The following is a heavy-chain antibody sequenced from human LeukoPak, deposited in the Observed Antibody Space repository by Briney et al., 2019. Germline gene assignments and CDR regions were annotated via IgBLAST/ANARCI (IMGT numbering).Heavy chain of an antibody. J-gene: IGHJ3*02. Sequence: SETLSLTCTVSGGSISSSSYYWGWIRQPPGKGLEWIGSIYHSGSTNYNPSLKSRVTISVDKSKNQFSLKLSSVTAADTAVYYCARSLTQPRWYYDSRADAFDIWGQGTMVTVSS. CDR1: GGSISSSSYY. CDR2: IYHSGST. D-gene: IGHD3-22*01. V-gene: IGHV4-39*07. CDR3: ARSLTQPRWYYDSRADAFDI.